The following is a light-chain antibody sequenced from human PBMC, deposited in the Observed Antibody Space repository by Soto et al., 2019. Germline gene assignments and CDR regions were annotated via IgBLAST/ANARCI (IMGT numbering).Light chain of an antibody. CDR3: QQRNIWPPVT. J-gene: IGKJ5*01. V-gene: IGKV3-11*01. CDR1: PSVTNY. CDR2: GAF. Sequence: EIVLTQSPATLSLSPWERATLSCRASPSVTNYLAWYQQKPGQAPRPLIYGAFNRATGIPARFSGSGSGTDFTLTISSLEPEDFAVYYCQQRNIWPPVTFGQGTRLEIK.